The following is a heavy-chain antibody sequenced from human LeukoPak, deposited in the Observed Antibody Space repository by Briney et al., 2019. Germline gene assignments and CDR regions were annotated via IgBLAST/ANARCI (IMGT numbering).Heavy chain of an antibody. J-gene: IGHJ5*02. CDR1: GYSISSGYY. CDR2: IYHSGST. CDR3: ARGRGRIAAAGSNWFDP. D-gene: IGHD6-13*01. V-gene: IGHV4-38-2*02. Sequence: SETLSLTCTVSGYSISSGYYWDWIRRPQGKGLEWIRSIYHSGSTNYNPSLKSRVTISVDTSKNQFSLKLSSVTAADTAVYYCARGRGRIAAAGSNWFDPWGQGTLVTASS.